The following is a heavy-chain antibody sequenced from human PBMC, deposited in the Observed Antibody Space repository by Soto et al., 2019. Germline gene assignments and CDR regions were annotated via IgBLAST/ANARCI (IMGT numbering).Heavy chain of an antibody. CDR3: AVGYDILTGYGLTGGSDYYYYYGMDV. Sequence: GASVKVSCKASGYTFSSYGISWVRQAPGQGLEWMGWVSAYNGNTNYAQKLQGRVTMTTDTSTSTAYMELRSLRSDDTAVYYCAVGYDILTGYGLTGGSDYYYYYGMDVWGQGTTVTVSS. CDR2: VSAYNGNT. D-gene: IGHD3-9*01. J-gene: IGHJ6*02. CDR1: GYTFSSYG. V-gene: IGHV1-18*01.